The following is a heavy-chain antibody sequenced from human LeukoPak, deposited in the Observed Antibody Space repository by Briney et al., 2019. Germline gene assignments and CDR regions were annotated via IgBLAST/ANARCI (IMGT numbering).Heavy chain of an antibody. J-gene: IGHJ4*02. D-gene: IGHD2-2*02. Sequence: SCKASGYTFTGYYMHWVRQAPGKGLEWAAVISPDGTDTYYSDPEKGRFTISKDNSKNTLFLQMNSLRAEDTAVYYCAKGVFGPRNTSFADFWGQGTLVTVSS. CDR3: AKGVFGPRNTSFADF. V-gene: IGHV3-30*18. CDR1: GYTFTGYY. CDR2: ISPDGTDT.